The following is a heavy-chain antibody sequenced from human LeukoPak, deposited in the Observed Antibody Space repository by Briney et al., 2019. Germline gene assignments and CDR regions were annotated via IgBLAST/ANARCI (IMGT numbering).Heavy chain of an antibody. V-gene: IGHV4-61*01. CDR1: GGSVSSGSYY. CDR2: IYYSGST. D-gene: IGHD3-10*01. Sequence: SETLSLTCTVSGGSVSSGSYYWSWIRQPPGKGLEWIGYIYYSGSTNYNPSLKSRVTISVDTSKNQFSLKLSSVTAADTAVYYCARDPYYGSGGPNWGQGTLVTVSS. CDR3: ARDPYYGSGGPN. J-gene: IGHJ4*02.